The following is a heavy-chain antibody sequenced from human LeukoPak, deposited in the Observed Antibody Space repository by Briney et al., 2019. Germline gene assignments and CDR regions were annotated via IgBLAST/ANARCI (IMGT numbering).Heavy chain of an antibody. CDR2: MNPNSGNT. J-gene: IGHJ6*02. D-gene: IGHD5/OR15-5a*01. CDR1: GGTFSSYA. CDR3: ARGTLYVGMDV. V-gene: IGHV1-8*02. Sequence: ASVKVSCKASGGTFSSYAINWVRQATGQGLEWMGWMNPNSGNTGYAQKFQGRVTMTRNTSISTAYMELSSLRSEDTAVYYCARGTLYVGMDVWGQGTTVTVSS.